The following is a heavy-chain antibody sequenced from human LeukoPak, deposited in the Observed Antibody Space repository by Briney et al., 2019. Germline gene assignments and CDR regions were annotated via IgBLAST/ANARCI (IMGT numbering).Heavy chain of an antibody. CDR3: ARWKMELQRNAFDF. J-gene: IGHJ3*01. CDR1: GFTFRTYW. V-gene: IGHV3-7*01. CDR2: INQDGSEE. Sequence: GGSLRLSCAASGFTFRTYWMSWIRQAPGKEPEWGADINQDGSEEYYLQSVRGRFTVSRDNAQNAVFLQMTNLRADDTAVYYCARWKMELQRNAFDFWGQGTVVTVSS. D-gene: IGHD1-26*01.